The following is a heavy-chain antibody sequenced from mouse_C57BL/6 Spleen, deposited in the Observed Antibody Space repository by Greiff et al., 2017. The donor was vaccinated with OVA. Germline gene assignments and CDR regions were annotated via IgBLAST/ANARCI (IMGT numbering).Heavy chain of an antibody. CDR3: ARVTGKAFAY. CDR1: GFTFSSYT. D-gene: IGHD4-1*01. V-gene: IGHV5-9*04. J-gene: IGHJ3*01. CDR2: ISGGGGNT. Sequence: EVQRVESGGGLVKPGGSLKLSCAASGFTFSSYTMSWVRQTPEKRLEWVATISGGGGNTYYPDSVKGRFTISRDNAKNTLYLQMSSLRSEDTAVYYCARVTGKAFAYWGPGTLVTVSA.